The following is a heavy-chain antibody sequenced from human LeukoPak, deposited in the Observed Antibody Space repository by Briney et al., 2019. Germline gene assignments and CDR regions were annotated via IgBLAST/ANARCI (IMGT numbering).Heavy chain of an antibody. CDR1: GFTFRSYE. Sequence: GGSLRLSCAASGFTFRSYEMNWVRQAPGKGLDWVSYISSSGTTVYYADSVKGRFTVSRGNAKNSLYLQMNSLRAEDTAVYYCARSIKGDSDHWGQGTLVTVSS. J-gene: IGHJ4*02. V-gene: IGHV3-48*03. CDR2: ISSSGTTV. CDR3: ARSIKGDSDH. D-gene: IGHD3-10*01.